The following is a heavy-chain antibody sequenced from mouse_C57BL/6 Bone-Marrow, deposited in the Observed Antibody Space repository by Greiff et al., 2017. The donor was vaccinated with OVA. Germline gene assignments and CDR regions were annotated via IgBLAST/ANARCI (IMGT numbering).Heavy chain of an antibody. D-gene: IGHD1-1*01. Sequence: EVKLVESGEGLVKPGGSLKLSCAASGFTFSSYAMSWVRQTPEKRLEWVAYISSGGDYIYYVDTVKGRFTISRDNARNTLYLQMSSLKSEDTAMYYCTRDPYYYGSSFDYWGQGTTLTVSS. CDR2: ISSGGDYI. CDR1: GFTFSSYA. V-gene: IGHV5-9-1*02. CDR3: TRDPYYYGSSFDY. J-gene: IGHJ2*01.